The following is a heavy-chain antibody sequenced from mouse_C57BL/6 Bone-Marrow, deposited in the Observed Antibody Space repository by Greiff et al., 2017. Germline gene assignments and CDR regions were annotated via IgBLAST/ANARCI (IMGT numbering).Heavy chain of an antibody. D-gene: IGHD4-1*01. CDR3: VLKLGRGWFAY. J-gene: IGHJ3*01. V-gene: IGHV1-69*01. CDR2: IDPSDSYT. Sequence: QVQLQQPGAELVMPGASVKLSCKASGYTFTSYWMHWVKQRPGQGLVWIGEIDPSDSYTNYNQKFKGKSTLTVDKSSSTAYMQLSSLTSEDSAVYYCVLKLGRGWFAYWGQGTLVTVSA. CDR1: GYTFTSYW.